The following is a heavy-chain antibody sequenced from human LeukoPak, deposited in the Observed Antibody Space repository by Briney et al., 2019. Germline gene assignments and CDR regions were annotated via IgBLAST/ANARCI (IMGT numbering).Heavy chain of an antibody. CDR1: GYIFTSYY. V-gene: IGHV1-46*01. J-gene: IGHJ5*02. Sequence: ASVKVSCKASGYIFTSYYFHCVRQAPGQGLEWMGIINPSDSGTSYAQKFQGRVTMTRDTSTSTVYMELSSLRSEDTAVYYCARGDDMVRGFIWFDPWGQGTLVTVSS. CDR2: INPSDSGT. D-gene: IGHD3-10*01. CDR3: ARGDDMVRGFIWFDP.